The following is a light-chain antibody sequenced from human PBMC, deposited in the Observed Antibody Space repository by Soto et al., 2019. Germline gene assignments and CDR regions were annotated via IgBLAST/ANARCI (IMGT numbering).Light chain of an antibody. V-gene: IGLV2-14*01. CDR1: SSDVGGYNY. Sequence: QSAMTKPASVSGSPGQSITISCTGTSSDVGGYNYVSWYQLHPGKAPKLMVYEVSNRPSGVSNRFSGSKSGNTASLTISGLHAEEEADYSCSSYTSSTAHVFGPATNVTLL. CDR3: SSYTSSTAHV. CDR2: EVS. J-gene: IGLJ1*01.